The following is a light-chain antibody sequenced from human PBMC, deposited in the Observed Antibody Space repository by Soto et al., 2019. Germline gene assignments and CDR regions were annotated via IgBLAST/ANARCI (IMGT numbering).Light chain of an antibody. V-gene: IGKV1-17*01. J-gene: IGKJ1*01. CDR1: QSISDS. CDR2: AAS. CDR3: QQYNSYPWP. Sequence: EIQMTQSPSSLSASVGDRVTITCRASQSISDSLNWYQHKPGTAPKLLIYAASSLQSGVPSRFSGSGSGTEFTLTISSLQPDDFTTYYCQQYNSYPWPFGQGTKVDIK.